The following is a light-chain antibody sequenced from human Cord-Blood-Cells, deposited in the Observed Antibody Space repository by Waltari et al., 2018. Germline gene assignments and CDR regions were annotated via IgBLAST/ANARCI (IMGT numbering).Light chain of an antibody. CDR2: DVS. CDR1: SSDVGGYNY. Sequence: QSALTQPASVSGSPGQSITISCTGTSSDVGGYNYVSWYQQRPGKAPKLMIYDVSNRPSGVSNRCSGSKSGNTASLTISGLQAEDEADYYCSSYTSSSTLYVFGTGTKVTVL. J-gene: IGLJ1*01. CDR3: SSYTSSSTLYV. V-gene: IGLV2-14*01.